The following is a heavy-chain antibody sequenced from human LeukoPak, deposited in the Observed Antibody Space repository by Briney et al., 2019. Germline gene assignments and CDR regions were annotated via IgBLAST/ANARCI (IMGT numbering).Heavy chain of an antibody. CDR2: IRQDGDTK. V-gene: IGHV3-7*03. CDR1: GFPFNAYW. CDR3: ARSLPYGTTWYGRSDF. J-gene: IGHJ4*02. D-gene: IGHD6-13*01. Sequence: SGGSLRLSCAASGFPFNAYWMTWVRQAPGKGLEWVANIRQDGDTKYYVDSVKGRFTISRDYAMNSLYLQMNSLRAEDTAIYYCARSLPYGTTWYGRSDFWGQGTLVTVSS.